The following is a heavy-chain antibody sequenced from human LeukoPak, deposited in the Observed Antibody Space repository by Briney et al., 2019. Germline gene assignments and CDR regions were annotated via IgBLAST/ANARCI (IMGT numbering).Heavy chain of an antibody. CDR1: GFTFSSYS. Sequence: PGGSLRLSCAASGFTFSSYSMNWVRQAPGKGLEWVSYISSSSSTIYYADSVKGRFTISRDNAKNSLYLQMNSLRAEDTAVYYCARDPGREPFDYWGQGTLVTVSS. J-gene: IGHJ4*02. CDR2: ISSSSSTI. V-gene: IGHV3-48*01. CDR3: ARDPGREPFDY. D-gene: IGHD1-14*01.